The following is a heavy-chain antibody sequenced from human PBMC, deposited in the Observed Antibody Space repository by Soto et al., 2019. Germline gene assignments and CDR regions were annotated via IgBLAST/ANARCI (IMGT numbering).Heavy chain of an antibody. CDR3: ARFPLRTIVVVPAAPDY. J-gene: IGHJ4*02. V-gene: IGHV1-18*01. CDR1: GYTFTSYG. CDR2: ISAYNGNT. D-gene: IGHD2-2*01. Sequence: ASVKVSCKASGYTFTSYGISWVRQAPGQGFEWMGWISAYNGNTNYAQKLQGRVTMTTDTSTSTAYMELRSLRSDDTAVYYCARFPLRTIVVVPAAPDYWGQGTLVTVSS.